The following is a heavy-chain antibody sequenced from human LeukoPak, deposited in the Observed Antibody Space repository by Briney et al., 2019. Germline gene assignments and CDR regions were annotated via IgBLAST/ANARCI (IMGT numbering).Heavy chain of an antibody. CDR2: IYYSGST. Sequence: PSETLSLTCTVSGGSINSGDYYWSWIRQPPGKGLEWIGFIYYSGSTYNNPSLKRRVTISVDTSKTQFSLRLSSVTAADTAMYYCARVVTDWAIHNWGQGTLVTVSS. V-gene: IGHV4-30-4*01. J-gene: IGHJ4*02. CDR3: ARVVTDWAIHN. CDR1: GGSINSGDYY. D-gene: IGHD3-9*01.